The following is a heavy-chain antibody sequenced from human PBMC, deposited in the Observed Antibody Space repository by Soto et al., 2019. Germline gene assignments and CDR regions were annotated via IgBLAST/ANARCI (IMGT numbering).Heavy chain of an antibody. Sequence: QVQLVQSGAELKKPGASVKVSCKASGYTFSNYDMNWVRQATGQGPEWIGWVNPNNGDTGYAQKFQGRVTLTTDISTTTAYMELTSLRSEDTAIYYCAKVSRKGSAIAFDDWGQGNLITVSS. CDR3: AKVSRKGSAIAFDD. CDR1: GYTFSNYD. D-gene: IGHD3-10*01. J-gene: IGHJ4*02. CDR2: VNPNNGDT. V-gene: IGHV1-8*01.